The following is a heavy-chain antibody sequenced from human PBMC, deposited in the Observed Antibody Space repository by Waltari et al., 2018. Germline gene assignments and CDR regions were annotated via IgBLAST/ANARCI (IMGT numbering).Heavy chain of an antibody. D-gene: IGHD4-17*01. V-gene: IGHV4-30-2*01. J-gene: IGHJ4*02. CDR1: GGSISSGGYS. Sequence: LQLQESGSGLVKPSQTLSLTCAVSGGSISSGGYSWSWIRQPPGKGLEWIGYIYHSGSTYYNPSLKSRVTISVDRSKNQFSLKLSSVPAADTAVYYCARDKGDYVLDYWGQGTLVTVSS. CDR2: IYHSGST. CDR3: ARDKGDYVLDY.